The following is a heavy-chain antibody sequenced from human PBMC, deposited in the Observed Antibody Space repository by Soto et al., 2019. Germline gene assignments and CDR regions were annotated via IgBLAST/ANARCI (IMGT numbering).Heavy chain of an antibody. J-gene: IGHJ6*01. D-gene: IGHD2-2*01. CDR1: GGSVSSGSYY. V-gene: IGHV4-61*01. CDR3: AREVRYCSSTSCYYYGMDV. CDR2: IYYSGST. Sequence: QVQLQESGPGLVKPSETLSLTCTVSGGSVSSGSYYWSWIRQPPGKGLEWIGYIYYSGSTNYNPSLKSRVTISVDTSKNQFSLKLSSVTAADTAVYYCAREVRYCSSTSCYYYGMDVW.